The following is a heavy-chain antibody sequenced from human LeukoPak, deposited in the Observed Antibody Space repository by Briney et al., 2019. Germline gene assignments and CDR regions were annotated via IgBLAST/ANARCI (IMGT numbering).Heavy chain of an antibody. V-gene: IGHV4-59*01. CDR2: ITSSGST. CDR3: ARGPTTIRGRKGYYFDF. D-gene: IGHD3-10*01. J-gene: IGHJ4*02. CDR1: GDSISSYY. Sequence: PSETLSLTCTVSGDSISSYYWSWIRQPPGKGLEWIGYITSSGSTNYNPSLKSRVTISLDTSKNQFSLKLNSVTAADRAVYYCARGPTTIRGRKGYYFDFWGQGTLVTVSS.